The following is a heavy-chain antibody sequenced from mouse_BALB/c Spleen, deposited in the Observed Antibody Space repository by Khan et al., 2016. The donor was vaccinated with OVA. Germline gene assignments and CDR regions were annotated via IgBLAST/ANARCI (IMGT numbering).Heavy chain of an antibody. CDR3: AISSYGSHWYFDV. V-gene: IGHV1S56*01. CDR1: AYTFISYY. J-gene: IGHJ1*01. D-gene: IGHD1-1*01. CDR2: IYPVDGRT. Sequence: QVQLQQSGPELVKPGASVKMSCKASAYTFISYYIHWVKQRPGQGLEWIGWIYPVDGRTKYNEKFKGKTTLTADKSSSTAYMLLSSLTSEDSAIYFSAISSYGSHWYFDVWGAGTTVTVSS.